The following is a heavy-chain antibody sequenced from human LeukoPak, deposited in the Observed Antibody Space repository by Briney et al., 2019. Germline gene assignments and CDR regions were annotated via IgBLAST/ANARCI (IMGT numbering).Heavy chain of an antibody. Sequence: PSETLSLTCTVSGGSISYYYWSWIRQPPGKGLEWIGYIYHSGSTYYNPSLKSRVTISVDRSKNQFFLKLSSVTAADTAVYYCASGLDTTEYSSSSDYWGQGTLVTVSS. CDR3: ASGLDTTEYSSSSDY. J-gene: IGHJ4*02. CDR2: IYHSGST. CDR1: GGSISYYY. V-gene: IGHV4-59*12. D-gene: IGHD6-6*01.